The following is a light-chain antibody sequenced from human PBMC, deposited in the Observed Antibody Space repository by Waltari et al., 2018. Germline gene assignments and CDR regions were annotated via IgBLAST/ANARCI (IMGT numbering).Light chain of an antibody. CDR3: QQYNNLPRT. CDR1: QSVSSN. Sequence: EIVMTQSPATLSVSPGERATLSCRASQSVSSNLAWYQRKPGQAPRLLIYGASTRATGIPARFSGSGSGTEFTLTISSLQSEDFAVYYCQQYNNLPRTFGQGTKVEIK. CDR2: GAS. J-gene: IGKJ1*01. V-gene: IGKV3D-15*01.